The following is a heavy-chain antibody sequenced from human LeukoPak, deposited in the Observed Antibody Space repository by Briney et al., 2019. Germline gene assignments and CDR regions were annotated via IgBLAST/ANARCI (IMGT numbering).Heavy chain of an antibody. J-gene: IGHJ4*02. CDR2: IIPIFGTA. Sequence: SVKVSCKASGGTFSSYAISWVRQAPGQGLEWMGGIIPIFGTANYTQKFQGRVTITADESTSTAYMELSSLRSEDTAVYYCAKSLSSGVVRYYFDYWGQGTLVTVSS. D-gene: IGHD4-23*01. CDR1: GGTFSSYA. CDR3: AKSLSSGVVRYYFDY. V-gene: IGHV1-69*01.